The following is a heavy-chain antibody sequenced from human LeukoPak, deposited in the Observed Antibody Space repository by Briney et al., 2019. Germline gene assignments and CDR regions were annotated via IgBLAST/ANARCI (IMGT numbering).Heavy chain of an antibody. CDR3: ARMGLDSSGYLPYFDY. Sequence: ASVKVSCKASGYTFTSYYMHWVRQAPGQGLEWMGIINPSGGSTSYAQKFQGRVTMTRDTSTSTVYMELSSLRSEDTAVYYCARMGLDSSGYLPYFDYWGQGTLATVSS. J-gene: IGHJ4*02. CDR2: INPSGGST. D-gene: IGHD3-22*01. CDR1: GYTFTSYY. V-gene: IGHV1-46*01.